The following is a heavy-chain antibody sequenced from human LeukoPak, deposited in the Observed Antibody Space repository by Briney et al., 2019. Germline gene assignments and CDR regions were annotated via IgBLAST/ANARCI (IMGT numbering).Heavy chain of an antibody. V-gene: IGHV3-53*01. D-gene: IGHD5-18*01. J-gene: IGHJ4*02. CDR3: ASGGYIYGYDFSFYY. CDR2: IYSGGST. Sequence: GGSLRLSCAASGFTFSSYGMSWVRQAPGKGLEWVSVIYSGGSTYYADSVKGRFTISRDNSKNTLYLQMNSLRAEDTAVYYCASGGYIYGYDFSFYYWGQGTLVTVSS. CDR1: GFTFSSYG.